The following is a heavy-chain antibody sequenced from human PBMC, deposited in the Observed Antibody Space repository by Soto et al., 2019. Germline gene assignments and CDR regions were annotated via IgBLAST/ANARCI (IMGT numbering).Heavy chain of an antibody. V-gene: IGHV1-69*10. J-gene: IGHJ6*02. D-gene: IGHD6-13*01. CDR2: IIPIFGIA. CDR1: GGTFSSYA. CDR3: ARDPLGPSLQFHTAGREYYYYGMDV. Sequence: GASVKVSCKASGGTFSSYAISWVRQAPGQGLEWMGGIIPIFGIANYAQKFQGRVTITADKSTSTAYMELSSLRSEDTAVYYCARDPLGPSLQFHTAGREYYYYGMDVRGQGTSVTVSS.